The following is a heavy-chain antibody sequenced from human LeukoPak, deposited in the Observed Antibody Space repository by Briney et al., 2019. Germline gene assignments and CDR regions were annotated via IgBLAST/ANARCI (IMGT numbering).Heavy chain of an antibody. CDR1: GGSFSGYF. CDR2: INHSGST. V-gene: IGHV4-34*01. D-gene: IGHD4-11*01. Sequence: SETLSLTCAVYGGSFSGYFWNWIRQPPGKGLEWIGEINHSGSTNYNPSLKCRVTISVDTSKNQFSLKLSSVTAADTAVYYCARYYSNYLFDYWGQGTLVTVSS. CDR3: ARYYSNYLFDY. J-gene: IGHJ4*02.